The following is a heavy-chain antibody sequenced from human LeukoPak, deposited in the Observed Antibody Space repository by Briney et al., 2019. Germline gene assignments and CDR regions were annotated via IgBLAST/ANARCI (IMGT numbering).Heavy chain of an antibody. V-gene: IGHV1-69*02. D-gene: IGHD6-6*01. CDR2: IIPILGIA. J-gene: IGHJ4*02. CDR1: GGTCSSYT. CDR3: ASYSSSSGCLDY. Sequence: SVKVSCKASGGTCSSYTISWVRQAPGQGLEWMGRIIPILGIANYAQKFQGRVTITADKSTSTAYMELSSLRSEDTAVYYCASYSSSSGCLDYWGQGTLVTVSS.